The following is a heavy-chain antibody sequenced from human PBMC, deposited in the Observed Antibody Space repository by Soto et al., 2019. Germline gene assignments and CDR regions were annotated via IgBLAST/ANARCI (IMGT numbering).Heavy chain of an antibody. CDR2: IRSKANSYAT. J-gene: IGHJ4*02. V-gene: IGHV3-73*01. D-gene: IGHD2-21*02. CDR1: GFTFSGSA. Sequence: EVQLVESGGGLVQPGGSLKLSCAASGFTFSGSAMHWVRQASGKGLEWVGRIRSKANSYATANAASVKGRFTISRDDSKNTAYLQMNSLKTEDTAVYYCTRGLRTDFDYWGQGTLVTVSS. CDR3: TRGLRTDFDY.